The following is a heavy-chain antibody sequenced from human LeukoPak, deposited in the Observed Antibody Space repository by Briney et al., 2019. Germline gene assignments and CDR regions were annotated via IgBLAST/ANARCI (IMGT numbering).Heavy chain of an antibody. CDR1: GGSISSYY. D-gene: IGHD5-18*01. CDR2: VYASGTS. V-gene: IGHV4-4*07. CDR3: ARLKSIQLWSHDAFDI. J-gene: IGHJ3*02. Sequence: SETLSLTCTVSGGSISSYYWSWIRQPAGKGLEWIGRVYASGTSDYNPSLKSRVTMSVDTSKNQFSLKLSSVTAADTAVYYCARLKSIQLWSHDAFDIWGQGTMVTVSS.